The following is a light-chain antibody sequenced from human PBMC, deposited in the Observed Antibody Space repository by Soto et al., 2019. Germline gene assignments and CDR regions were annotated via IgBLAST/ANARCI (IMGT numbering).Light chain of an antibody. CDR2: DVS. V-gene: IGKV3-15*01. CDR1: QSARIS. J-gene: IGKJ5*01. CDR3: QQANSFPVT. Sequence: ETVMTQSPATLSVSPGERATLSCRASQSARISLGWYQQKPGQAPRLLIYDVSTRATGVPARFSGSGSGTEFTLTISSPQSEDFAVYYCQQANSFPVTFGQGTRLEIK.